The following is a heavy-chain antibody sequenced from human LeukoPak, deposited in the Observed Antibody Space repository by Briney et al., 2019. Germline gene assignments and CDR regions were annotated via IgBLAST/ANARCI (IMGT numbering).Heavy chain of an antibody. CDR1: GGSISSGSYY. D-gene: IGHD1-26*01. CDR2: IYTSGST. J-gene: IGHJ3*02. Sequence: SETLSLTCTVSGGSISSGSYYWSWIRQPAGKGLEWIGRIYTSGSTNYNPSLKSRVTISVDTSKNQFSLKLSSVTAADTAVYYCARDVTWWELLGAFDIWGQGTMVTVSS. V-gene: IGHV4-61*02. CDR3: ARDVTWWELLGAFDI.